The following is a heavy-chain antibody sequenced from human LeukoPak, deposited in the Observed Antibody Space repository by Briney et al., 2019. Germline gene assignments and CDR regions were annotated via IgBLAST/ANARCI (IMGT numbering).Heavy chain of an antibody. J-gene: IGHJ4*02. V-gene: IGHV3-23*01. CDR1: GFTFSSYA. CDR2: ISGSGGST. D-gene: IGHD1-26*01. Sequence: GGSLRLSCAASGFTFSSYAMSWVRQAPGKGLEWVSAISGSGGSTYYADSVKGRFTISRDNSKNTLYLQMNSLRAEGTAVYYCATRGSHLRHPFDYWGQGTLVTVSS. CDR3: ATRGSHLRHPFDY.